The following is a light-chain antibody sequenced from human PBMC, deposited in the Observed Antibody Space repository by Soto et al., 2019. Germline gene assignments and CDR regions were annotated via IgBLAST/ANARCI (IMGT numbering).Light chain of an antibody. CDR1: QSVSSN. CDR2: GAS. J-gene: IGKJ1*01. Sequence: EIVMTQSPATLSVSPGEGVTLSCRASQSVSSNLAWHQQRPGQAPRLLIYGASSRATGIPDRFSGSGSGTEFTLTISSLQSEDFTVYSCLQYHNLWAFGQGTKVDIK. CDR3: LQYHNLWA. V-gene: IGKV3D-15*01.